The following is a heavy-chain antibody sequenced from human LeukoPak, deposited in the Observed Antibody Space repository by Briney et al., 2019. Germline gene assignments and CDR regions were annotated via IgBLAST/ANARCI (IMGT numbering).Heavy chain of an antibody. Sequence: SETLSLTCTVSGGSISSYYWSWIRQPPGKGLEWIGYIYYSGSTNYYPSLKSRVTISVDTSKNQFSLKLSSVTAADTAVYYCARRRESYDILTGYYSTRRVWFDPWGQGTLVTVSS. CDR2: IYYSGST. V-gene: IGHV4-59*01. CDR1: GGSISSYY. D-gene: IGHD3-9*01. J-gene: IGHJ5*02. CDR3: ARRRESYDILTGYYSTRRVWFDP.